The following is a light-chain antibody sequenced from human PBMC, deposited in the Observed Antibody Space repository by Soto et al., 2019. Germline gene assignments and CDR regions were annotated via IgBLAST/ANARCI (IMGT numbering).Light chain of an antibody. J-gene: IGLJ2*01. V-gene: IGLV1-40*01. CDR3: QSYDSSLSGSVL. CDR1: SSNIGSGYA. CDR2: DST. Sequence: QSVLTQPPSVSGAPGQRVTISCTGSSSNIGSGYAVHWYQQLPGTGPRLLIYDSTSRPSGVPDRFSGSKSGTSASLAITGLQAEDEADSYCQSYDSSLSGSVLFGGGTKL.